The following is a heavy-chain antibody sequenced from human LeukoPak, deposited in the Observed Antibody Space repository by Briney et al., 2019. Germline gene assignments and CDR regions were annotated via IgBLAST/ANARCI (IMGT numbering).Heavy chain of an antibody. CDR2: INPNSGGT. D-gene: IGHD4-11*01. Sequence: ASVKVSCKASGYTFTAYYIHWVRQAPGQGLEWMGWINPNSGGTNYAQKFQGRVTMTRDTSISTAYMELSRLRSDDTAVHYCARDAIVRDYSYSDYWGQGTLVTVSS. CDR3: ARDAIVRDYSYSDY. CDR1: GYTFTAYY. J-gene: IGHJ4*02. V-gene: IGHV1-2*02.